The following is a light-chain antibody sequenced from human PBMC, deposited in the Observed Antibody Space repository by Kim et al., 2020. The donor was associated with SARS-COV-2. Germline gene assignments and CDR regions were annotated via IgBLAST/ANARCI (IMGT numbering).Light chain of an antibody. CDR2: GAS. J-gene: IGKJ1*01. Sequence: VSPGERAPLSCRSSQSVSSNVAWYQQKPGQAPRLLISGASTRATGIPARFSGSGSWTEFTLTISSLQSEDFAVYYCQQYNNWSGTFGQGTKLDIK. CDR1: QSVSSN. V-gene: IGKV3-15*01. CDR3: QQYNNWSGT.